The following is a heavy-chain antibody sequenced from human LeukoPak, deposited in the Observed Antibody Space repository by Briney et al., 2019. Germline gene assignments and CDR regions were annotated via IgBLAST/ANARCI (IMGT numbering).Heavy chain of an antibody. Sequence: PSETLSLTCTVSGGSISSYYWSWIRQPPGKGLEWVGYIYYSGSTNYNPSLKSRVTISVGTSKNQFSLKLSSVTAADTAVYYCAGSEAYYFDYWGQGTLVTVSS. V-gene: IGHV4-59*01. CDR2: IYYSGST. CDR1: GGSISSYY. CDR3: AGSEAYYFDY. J-gene: IGHJ4*02.